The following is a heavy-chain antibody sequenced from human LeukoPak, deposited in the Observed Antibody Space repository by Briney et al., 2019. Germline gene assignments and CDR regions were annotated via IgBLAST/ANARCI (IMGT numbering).Heavy chain of an antibody. D-gene: IGHD2-2*01. V-gene: IGHV3-30*04. CDR3: ARGAARGVPAAFY. CDR2: ISYDGSNK. J-gene: IGHJ4*02. CDR1: GFTFSSYA. Sequence: GRSLRLSCAASGFTFSSYAMHWVRQAPGKGLEWVAVISYDGSNKYYADSVKGRFTISRDNSKNTLYLQMNSLRAEDTAVYYCARGAARGVPAAFYWGQGTLATVSS.